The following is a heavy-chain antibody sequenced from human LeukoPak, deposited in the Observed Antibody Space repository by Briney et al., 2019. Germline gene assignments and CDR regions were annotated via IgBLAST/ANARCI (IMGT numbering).Heavy chain of an antibody. CDR1: GGSFSGYY. Sequence: SETLSLTCAVYGGSFSGYYWSWIRQPPGKGLEWIGEINHSGSTNYNPSLKSRVTISVDTSRDQFSLKLSSVTAADTAVYYCARAVLGSRIQINYDFWSGPPDYWGQGTLVTVSS. CDR3: ARAVLGSRIQINYDFWSGPPDY. CDR2: INHSGST. D-gene: IGHD3-3*01. J-gene: IGHJ4*02. V-gene: IGHV4-34*01.